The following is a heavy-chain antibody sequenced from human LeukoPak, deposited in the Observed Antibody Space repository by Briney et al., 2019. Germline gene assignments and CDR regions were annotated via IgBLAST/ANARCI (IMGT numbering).Heavy chain of an antibody. J-gene: IGHJ4*02. D-gene: IGHD3-10*01. Sequence: ASVKVSCTSSGYTFTGYYMHWVRQAPGQGLEWMGRINPNSGGTNYAQKFQGRVTMTRDTSISTAYMELSRLRSDDTAVYYCARVYGSGSYYLYYFDYWGQGTLVTVSS. CDR2: INPNSGGT. CDR1: GYTFTGYY. V-gene: IGHV1-2*06. CDR3: ARVYGSGSYYLYYFDY.